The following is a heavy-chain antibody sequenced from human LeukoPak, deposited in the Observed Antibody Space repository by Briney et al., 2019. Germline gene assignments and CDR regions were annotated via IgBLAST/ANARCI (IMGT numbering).Heavy chain of an antibody. J-gene: IGHJ3*01. CDR1: GFTFSSYA. D-gene: IGHD2-2*02. CDR2: IWFDGSNK. CDR3: ARRIYCSGTSCYTGPDAFDV. Sequence: GGSLRLSCAASGFTFSSYAMSWVRQAPGKGLEGVAAIWFDGSNKYYADSVKGRFTISRDNSENTLYLQMNSLRAEDTAVYYCARRIYCSGTSCYTGPDAFDVWGQGTVVTVSS. V-gene: IGHV3-33*08.